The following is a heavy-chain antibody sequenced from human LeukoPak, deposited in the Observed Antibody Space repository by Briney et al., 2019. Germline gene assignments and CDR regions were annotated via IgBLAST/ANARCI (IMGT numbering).Heavy chain of an antibody. V-gene: IGHV3-48*03. CDR2: ISSSSTTI. CDR1: GFTFSAYE. D-gene: IGHD1-26*01. CDR3: ARCGTPNNYYGYGVDV. J-gene: IGHJ6*02. Sequence: AGGSLRLSCAGSGFTFSAYEMNWVRQAPGKGLEWLSYISSSSTTIYYADSVKGRFSISRDNAKNSLYLQMISLRAEDTAVYYCARCGTPNNYYGYGVDVWGQGTTVIVSS.